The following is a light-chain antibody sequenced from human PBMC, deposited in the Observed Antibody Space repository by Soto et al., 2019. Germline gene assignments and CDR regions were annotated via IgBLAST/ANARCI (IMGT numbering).Light chain of an antibody. CDR2: SND. J-gene: IGLJ1*01. Sequence: QSVLTQPPSASGTPGQRVTISCSGSSSNIGSDYVYWYQQLPGTAPKLLIYSNDQRPSGVPDRFSGSKSGTSASLAISGLRSEHEADYYCAAWDDSLSGYVFGPGTKVTVL. CDR3: AAWDDSLSGYV. V-gene: IGLV1-47*02. CDR1: SSNIGSDY.